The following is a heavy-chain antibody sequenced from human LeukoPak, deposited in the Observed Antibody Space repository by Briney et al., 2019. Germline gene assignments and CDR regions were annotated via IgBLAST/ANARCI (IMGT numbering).Heavy chain of an antibody. CDR1: GFTFDSYW. D-gene: IGHD6-13*01. Sequence: GGSLRLSCATSGFTFDSYWMSWVRQAPGKGLEWVANMKEDGSEKYYVDSVKGRFTISRDNAKNSVYLQMNSLRAEDTAVYYCAREIGSAARGRWGQGTLVTVSS. J-gene: IGHJ4*02. V-gene: IGHV3-7*05. CDR3: AREIGSAARGR. CDR2: MKEDGSEK.